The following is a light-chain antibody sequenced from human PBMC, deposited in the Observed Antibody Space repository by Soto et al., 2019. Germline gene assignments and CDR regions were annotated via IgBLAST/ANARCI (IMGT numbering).Light chain of an antibody. CDR3: CSYAGSYSLWV. Sequence: QSALTQPRSVSGSPGQSVTISCTGTSSDVGGYNYVSWYQQYPGKAPKVIIYDVSKRPSGVPDRFSGSKSGNTASLPISGLQAEDEADYYCCSYAGSYSLWVFGGGTKVTVL. CDR1: SSDVGGYNY. V-gene: IGLV2-11*01. J-gene: IGLJ3*02. CDR2: DVS.